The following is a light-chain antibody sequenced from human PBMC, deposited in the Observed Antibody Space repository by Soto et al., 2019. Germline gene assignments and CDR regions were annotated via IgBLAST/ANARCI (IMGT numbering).Light chain of an antibody. CDR2: GAS. CDR3: QHHGSSRAT. V-gene: IGKV3-20*01. Sequence: SCRASQSVSTNLAWYQQKPGQGPRLLIYGASSRATGIPDRFSGSGAGTGIRVTSGSLASQDFALYYCQHHGSSRATFARGTKVDIK. J-gene: IGKJ1*01. CDR1: QSVSTN.